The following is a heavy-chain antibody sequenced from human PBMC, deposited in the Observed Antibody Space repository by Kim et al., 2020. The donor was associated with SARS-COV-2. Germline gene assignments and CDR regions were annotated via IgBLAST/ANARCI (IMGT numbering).Heavy chain of an antibody. CDR1: GFTVSSNY. V-gene: IGHV3-66*04. CDR3: ARLSIAAFDY. D-gene: IGHD6-6*01. Sequence: GGSLRLSCAASGFTVSSNYMSWVRQAPGKGLEWVSVIYSGGSTYYADSVKGRFTISRDNSKNTLYLQMNSLRAEDTAVYYCARLSIAAFDYWCQRTLVTVSS. J-gene: IGHJ4*02. CDR2: IYSGGST.